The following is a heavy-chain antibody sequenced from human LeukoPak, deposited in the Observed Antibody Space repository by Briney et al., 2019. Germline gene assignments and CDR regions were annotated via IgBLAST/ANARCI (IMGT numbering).Heavy chain of an antibody. V-gene: IGHV3-73*01. CDR3: TRHCSSTSCYDWGFDY. J-gene: IGHJ4*02. Sequence: GGSLKLSCAASGFTFSGSAMHWVRQASGKGLEWVGRIRSKANSYATAYAASVKGRFTISRDDSKNTAYLQMNSLKTEDTAVYYCTRHCSSTSCYDWGFDYWGQGTLATVSS. D-gene: IGHD2-2*01. CDR2: IRSKANSYAT. CDR1: GFTFSGSA.